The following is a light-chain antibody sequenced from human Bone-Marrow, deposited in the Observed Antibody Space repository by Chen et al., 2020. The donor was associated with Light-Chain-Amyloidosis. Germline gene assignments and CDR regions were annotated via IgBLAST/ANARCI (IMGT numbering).Light chain of an antibody. V-gene: IGLV3-25*03. Sequence: SYDLTQPPSVSVSPGQTARITCSGDALPKQYAYWYQQKPGQAPVLVIYKDSERPSGIPERFSGSSAGTTVTLTISGVQAEDEADYHCQSADSSGTYEVIFGGGTKLTVL. CDR3: QSADSSGTYEVI. CDR1: ALPKQY. CDR2: KDS. J-gene: IGLJ2*01.